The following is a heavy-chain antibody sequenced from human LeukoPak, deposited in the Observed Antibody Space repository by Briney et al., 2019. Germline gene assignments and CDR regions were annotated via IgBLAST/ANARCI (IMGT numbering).Heavy chain of an antibody. CDR2: ISTSGDRT. D-gene: IGHD1-26*01. CDR1: GFTFSTYA. V-gene: IGHV3-23*01. Sequence: RGSLRLSCAASGFTFSTYAMTWVRQAPGKGLEWVSGISTSGDRTYYADSVKGRFTISRDNSKYTLYLQMNSLRAEDTAEYYCARSAVGTSCCTAVDYWGQGTLVTVSS. J-gene: IGHJ4*02. CDR3: ARSAVGTSCCTAVDY.